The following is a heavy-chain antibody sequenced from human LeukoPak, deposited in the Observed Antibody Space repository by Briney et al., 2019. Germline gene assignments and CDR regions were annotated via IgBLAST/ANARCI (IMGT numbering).Heavy chain of an antibody. CDR2: ISSSSSYT. Sequence: GGSLRLSCAASGFTFSSYSMNWVHQAPGKGLEWVSSISSSSSYTYYADSVKGRFTISRDNSKNTLYLQMNSLRAEDTAVYYCARLGGYSYGYPSYYFDYWGQGTLVTVSS. CDR3: ARLGGYSYGYPSYYFDY. V-gene: IGHV3-21*04. D-gene: IGHD5-18*01. J-gene: IGHJ4*02. CDR1: GFTFSSYS.